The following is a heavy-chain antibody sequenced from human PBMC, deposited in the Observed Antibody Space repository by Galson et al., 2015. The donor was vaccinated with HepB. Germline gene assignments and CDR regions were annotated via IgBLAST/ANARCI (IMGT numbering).Heavy chain of an antibody. V-gene: IGHV3-30*04. Sequence: SLRLSCAASGFTFTGYPMHWVRQAPGKGLEWVALISYHGSNKYYADSVKGRFTISRDNSKNTLYLQMNSLSAEDTAVFYCARGRGYCSGGSCYSTPGPDYWGQGTLVIVSS. D-gene: IGHD2-15*01. CDR1: GFTFTGYP. CDR2: ISYHGSNK. CDR3: ARGRGYCSGGSCYSTPGPDY. J-gene: IGHJ4*02.